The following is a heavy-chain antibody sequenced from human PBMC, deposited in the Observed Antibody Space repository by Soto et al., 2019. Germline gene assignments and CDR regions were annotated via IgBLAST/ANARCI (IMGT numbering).Heavy chain of an antibody. D-gene: IGHD2-2*01. CDR1: GFTFDDYS. CDR3: ARVYCSGSRCYQGRVGFDI. V-gene: IGHV3-33*08. CDR2: IWHDGNYK. Sequence: PGGSLRLSCAASGFTFDDYSMHWVRQAPGKGLEWVAVIWHDGNYKYYADSVKGRFTISRDNSENTLFLQMNSLRAEDTAVYYCARVYCSGSRCYQGRVGFDIWGQRTMVTVSS. J-gene: IGHJ3*02.